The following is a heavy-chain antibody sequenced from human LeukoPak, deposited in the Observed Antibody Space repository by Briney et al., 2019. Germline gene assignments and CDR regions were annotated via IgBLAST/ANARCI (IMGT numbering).Heavy chain of an antibody. CDR2: ISGSGGGT. J-gene: IGHJ3*02. Sequence: HPGGSLRLSCAASGFTFSSYAMSWVRQAPGKGLEWVSAISGSGGGTYYADPVKGRFTISRDNSKNTLYLQMNSLRAEDTAVYYCAKTFVVVVAAGDAFDIWGQGTMVTVSS. D-gene: IGHD2-15*01. CDR1: GFTFSSYA. V-gene: IGHV3-23*01. CDR3: AKTFVVVVAAGDAFDI.